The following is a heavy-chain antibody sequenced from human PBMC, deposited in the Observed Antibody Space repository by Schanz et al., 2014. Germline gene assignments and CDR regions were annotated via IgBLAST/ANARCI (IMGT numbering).Heavy chain of an antibody. Sequence: VQLVESGGGLVQPGGSLRLSCAASGFSVGNKYMNWVRQAPGKGPEWVALVSSDGNNDYYTDSVKGRFTISRDNSKNTLYLQMNSLRPEDTAVYYCAKYRGYYRVSGSYRELEYWGQGTLVTVSS. V-gene: IGHV3-30*18. CDR1: GFSVGNKY. J-gene: IGHJ4*02. CDR3: AKYRGYYRVSGSYRELEY. CDR2: VSSDGNND. D-gene: IGHD3-10*01.